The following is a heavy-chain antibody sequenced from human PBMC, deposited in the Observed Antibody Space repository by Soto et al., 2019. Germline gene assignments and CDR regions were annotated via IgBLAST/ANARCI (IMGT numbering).Heavy chain of an antibody. D-gene: IGHD3-10*01. CDR2: INHRGSM. Sequence: SETLSLTCAVFGGSFSDYYWNWIRQPPGKGLEWIGEINHRGSMNYNPSLKSRVNISVDTSREQFSLTLTSLTAADTATYYCARGGLGRYWNPIDLWGQGSLVTVSS. CDR3: ARGGLGRYWNPIDL. V-gene: IGHV4-34*01. CDR1: GGSFSDYY. J-gene: IGHJ5*01.